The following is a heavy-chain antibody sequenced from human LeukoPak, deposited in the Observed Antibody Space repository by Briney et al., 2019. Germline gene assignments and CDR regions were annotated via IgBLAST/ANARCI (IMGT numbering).Heavy chain of an antibody. D-gene: IGHD1-26*01. CDR1: GDTFNSHT. Sequence: SVKVSCKASGDTFNSHTIAWVRQAPGQGLEWMGRIIPILGIANYAQKFQGRVTITAGKSTSTAYMELSSLRSEDTAVYYCARGSGIGIVGASTAYYYGMDVWGQGTTVTVSS. J-gene: IGHJ6*02. V-gene: IGHV1-69*02. CDR3: ARGSGIGIVGASTAYYYGMDV. CDR2: IIPILGIA.